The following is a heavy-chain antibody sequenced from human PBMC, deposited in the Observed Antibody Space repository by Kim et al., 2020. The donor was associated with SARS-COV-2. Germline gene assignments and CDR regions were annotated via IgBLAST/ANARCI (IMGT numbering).Heavy chain of an antibody. Sequence: SETLSLTCAISGDSVSTNSAAWNWIRQSPSRGLEWLGRTYYMSKWYNHYALSMGSRITINPDTSKNQFSLQLNSVTPEDTAMYYCARDNRPQDHFYFDYWGQGTLVTVSS. CDR1: GDSVSTNSAA. CDR2: TYYMSKWYN. J-gene: IGHJ4*02. D-gene: IGHD2-15*01. V-gene: IGHV6-1*01. CDR3: ARDNRPQDHFYFDY.